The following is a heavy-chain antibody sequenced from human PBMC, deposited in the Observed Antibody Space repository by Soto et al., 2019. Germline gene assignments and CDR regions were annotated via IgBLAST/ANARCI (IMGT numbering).Heavy chain of an antibody. J-gene: IGHJ3*02. CDR1: GFTFSDYY. V-gene: IGHV3-11*05. CDR3: ARRGVTAVDAFDI. CDR2: ITSTSSYT. D-gene: IGHD2-21*02. Sequence: QVQLVESGGGLVKAGGSLRLSCAASGFTFSDYYMNWIRQAPGKGLEWVSYITSTSSYTNYADSVKGRFSISRDNAKNSLYLQMSSLRAGDTAVYYCARRGVTAVDAFDIWGQGTMVTVSS.